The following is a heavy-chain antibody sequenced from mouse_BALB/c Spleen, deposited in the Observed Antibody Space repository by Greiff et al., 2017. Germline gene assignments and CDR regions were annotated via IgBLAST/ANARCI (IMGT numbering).Heavy chain of an antibody. J-gene: IGHJ4*01. D-gene: IGHD1-1*01. CDR1: GFSLTSYG. V-gene: IGHV2-5-1*01. CDR3: AKKAGSSYGAMDY. Sequence: QVQLQQSGPSLVQPSQSLSITCTVSGFSLTSYGVHWVRQSPGKGLEWLGVIWRGGSTDYNAAFMSRLSITKDNSKSQVFFKMNSLQADDTAIYYCAKKAGSSYGAMDYWGQGTSVTVSS. CDR2: IWRGGST.